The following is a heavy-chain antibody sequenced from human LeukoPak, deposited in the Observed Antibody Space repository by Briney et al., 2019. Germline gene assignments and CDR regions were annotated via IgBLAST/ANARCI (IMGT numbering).Heavy chain of an antibody. CDR3: AKGIVGAQD. D-gene: IGHD1-26*01. J-gene: IGHJ4*02. CDR1: GFTFSRYW. V-gene: IGHV3-7*03. Sequence: PGGSLRLSCAASGFTFSRYWMSWVRQAPGKGLEWVANIKQDGSQKSYVDSVKGRFTISRDNSKNTLYLQMNSLRAEDTAVYYCAKGIVGAQDWGQGTLVTVSS. CDR2: IKQDGSQK.